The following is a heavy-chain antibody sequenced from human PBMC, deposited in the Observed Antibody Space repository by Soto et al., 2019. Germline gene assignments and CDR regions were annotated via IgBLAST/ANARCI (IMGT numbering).Heavy chain of an antibody. D-gene: IGHD6-13*01. J-gene: IGHJ4*02. CDR2: FDPEDGET. CDR3: ATASVGIAAAGSEGGIFDY. V-gene: IGHV1-24*01. CDR1: GYTLTELS. Sequence: QVQLVQSGAEVKKPGASVKVSCKVSGYTLTELSMHWVRQAPGKGLEWMGGFDPEDGETIYAQKFQGRVTMTEDTSTDTAYMELSSLRSEDTAVYYCATASVGIAAAGSEGGIFDYWGQGTLVTVSS.